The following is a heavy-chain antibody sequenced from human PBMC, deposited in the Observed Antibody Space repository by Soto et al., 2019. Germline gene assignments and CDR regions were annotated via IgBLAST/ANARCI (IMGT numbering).Heavy chain of an antibody. CDR2: ISYDGSSK. CDR3: ANVKVVMVEAAAIQT. V-gene: IGHV3-30-3*01. D-gene: IGHD2-15*01. Sequence: QVQLVESGGGVVQPGTSLRLSCAASGFTFSSYAMHWVRQAPGEGLEWVSLISYDGSSKYADSVKGRFTISRDNSKNTMFLQMNRLRAEDTAVYYCANVKVVMVEAAAIQTWGQGTLVTVSS. CDR1: GFTFSSYA. J-gene: IGHJ5*02.